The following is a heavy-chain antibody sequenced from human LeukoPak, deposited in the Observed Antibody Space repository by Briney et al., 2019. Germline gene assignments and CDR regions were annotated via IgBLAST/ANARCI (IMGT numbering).Heavy chain of an antibody. CDR1: GGSTTTYC. CDR2: IYPSGST. J-gene: IGHJ4*02. D-gene: IGHD5-12*01. V-gene: IGHV4-4*07. CDR3: ARDRSGYSEYYFDY. Sequence: PSETLSLTCTVSGGSTTTYCWSWIRPSAEKGLEWIGRIYPSGSTYYNPSLKSRVTILVDKSKNQFSLRLTSVTAADTAAYYCARDRSGYSEYYFDYWGQGSLVTVSS.